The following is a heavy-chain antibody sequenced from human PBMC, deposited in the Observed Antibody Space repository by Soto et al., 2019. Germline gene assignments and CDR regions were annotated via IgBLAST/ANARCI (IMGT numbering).Heavy chain of an antibody. Sequence: VSCKTSGYTFSNYCITWVLQAPGQPLEWLGWISLYSDGTNYAQKLQGRVTMTTDTSTSTAYMELRSLRSDDTAVYYCARGRITIFGVVMNAFDIWGQGTMVTVSS. J-gene: IGHJ3*02. D-gene: IGHD3-3*01. CDR3: ARGRITIFGVVMNAFDI. CDR1: GYTFSNYC. V-gene: IGHV1-18*01. CDR2: ISLYSDGT.